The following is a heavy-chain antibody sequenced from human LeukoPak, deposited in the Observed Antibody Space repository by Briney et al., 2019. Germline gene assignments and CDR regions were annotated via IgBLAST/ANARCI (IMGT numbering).Heavy chain of an antibody. D-gene: IGHD6-13*01. CDR3: ARDQQYFDY. CDR2: IKQDGSEK. V-gene: IGHV3-7*01. CDR1: GFTFSSYW. Sequence: GGSLRLSCAVSGFTFSSYWMSWVRQAPGKGLEWVANIKQDGSEKYYVDSVKGRFTISRDNAKNSLYLQMNSLRAEDTAVYYCARDQQYFDYWGQGTLVTVSS. J-gene: IGHJ4*02.